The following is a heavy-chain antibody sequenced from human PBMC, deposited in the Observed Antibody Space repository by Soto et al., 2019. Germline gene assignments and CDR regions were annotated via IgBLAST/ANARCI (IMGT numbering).Heavy chain of an antibody. D-gene: IGHD1-26*01. J-gene: IGHJ6*03. CDR1: GGSFSGYY. CDR2: INRSGST. Sequence: SETLSLTCAVYGGSFSGYYWSWIRQPPGKGLEWIGEINRSGSTNYNPSLKSRVTISVDTSKNQFSLKLSSVTAADTAVYYCARGRKWSYYYYYMDVWGKGTTVTVSS. CDR3: ARGRKWSYYYYYMDV. V-gene: IGHV4-34*01.